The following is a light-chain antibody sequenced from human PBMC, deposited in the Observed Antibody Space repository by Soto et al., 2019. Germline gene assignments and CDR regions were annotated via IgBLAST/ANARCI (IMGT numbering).Light chain of an antibody. CDR2: GAS. J-gene: IGKJ1*01. Sequence: EIVLTQSPGTLSSSPGERATLSCRASQSVSSSYLAWSQQKPGQAPRLLIYGASSRATGIPDRFSGSGSGTDFTLTISRLEPEDFAVYFCHQYGSSPWTFGQGTKVDIK. CDR3: HQYGSSPWT. CDR1: QSVSSSY. V-gene: IGKV3-20*01.